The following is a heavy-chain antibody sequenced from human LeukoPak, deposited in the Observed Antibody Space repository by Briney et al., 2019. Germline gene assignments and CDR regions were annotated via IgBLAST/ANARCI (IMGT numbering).Heavy chain of an antibody. CDR2: FDPEDGET. V-gene: IGHV1-24*01. D-gene: IGHD3-22*01. CDR1: GYTLTELS. CDR3: ASAVYYCDSSGSFDY. J-gene: IGHJ4*02. Sequence: ASVKVSCKVSGYTLTELSMHWVRQAPGKGLEWMGGFDPEDGETIYAQKFQGRVTMTEDTSTDTAYMELSSLRSEDTAVYYCASAVYYCDSSGSFDYWGQGTLVTVSS.